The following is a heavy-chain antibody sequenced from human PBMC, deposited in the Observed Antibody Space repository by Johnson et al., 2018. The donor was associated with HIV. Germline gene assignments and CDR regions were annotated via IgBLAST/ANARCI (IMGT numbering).Heavy chain of an antibody. J-gene: IGHJ3*02. CDR1: GFTLSSYD. V-gene: IGHV3-33*01. CDR3: AEPLRYCVWLYAFDI. D-gene: IGHD3-9*01. CDR2: IWFDGSNK. Sequence: QVQLVESGGGVVQPGRSPRLSCAASGFTLSSYDIHWVRQTPAKGLEWVAVIWFDGSNKYYADSVKGRFTISRDNSKNTLYLQMTSLRVEDTAVYSCAEPLRYCVWLYAFDIWGQETMVTVSS.